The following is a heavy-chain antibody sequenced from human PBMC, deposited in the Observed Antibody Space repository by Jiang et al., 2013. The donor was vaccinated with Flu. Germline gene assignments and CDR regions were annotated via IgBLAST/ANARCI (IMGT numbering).Heavy chain of an antibody. CDR3: ARDQADYGDDAFDI. J-gene: IGHJ3*02. D-gene: IGHD4-17*01. CDR2: IYHSGST. CDR1: GGSITTSSYY. V-gene: IGHV4-39*07. Sequence: VSGGSITTSSYYWGWVRQPPGTGLVYIGSIYHSGSTYYKPSLRSRVTMSVDTSKNQFSLRLSSVTAADTAVYYCARDQADYGDDAFDIWGQGTVVTVSS.